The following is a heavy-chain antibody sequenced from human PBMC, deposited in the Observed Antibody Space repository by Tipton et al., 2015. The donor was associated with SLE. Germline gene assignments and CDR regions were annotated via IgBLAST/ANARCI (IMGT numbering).Heavy chain of an antibody. V-gene: IGHV3-33*01. J-gene: IGHJ6*03. CDR2: IWYDGSNK. CDR3: ARGGNSSPYYYYYMDV. Sequence: QVQLVQSGGGVVQPGRSLRLSCAASGFTFSNYGMYWVRQAPGKGLEWVAVIWYDGSNKYYADSVKGRFTISRDNSKNTLSLQMNSLRAEDTAVYYCARGGNSSPYYYYYMDVWGKGTTVTVSS. D-gene: IGHD6-6*01. CDR1: GFTFSNYG.